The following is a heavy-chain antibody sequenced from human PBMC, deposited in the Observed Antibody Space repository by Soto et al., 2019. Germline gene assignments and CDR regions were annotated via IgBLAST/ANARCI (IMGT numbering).Heavy chain of an antibody. Sequence: GSLRLSCAASGFAFTGHPMSWVRQAPEKGLEWVAGISDGGDLTYNADSVKGRFTISRDNSRNTLYLQMNSLRAEDTAVYYCARRVIGSSRAFDIWGQGTMVTVSS. CDR1: GFAFTGHP. CDR2: ISDGGDLT. V-gene: IGHV3-23*01. D-gene: IGHD3-10*01. CDR3: ARRVIGSSRAFDI. J-gene: IGHJ3*02.